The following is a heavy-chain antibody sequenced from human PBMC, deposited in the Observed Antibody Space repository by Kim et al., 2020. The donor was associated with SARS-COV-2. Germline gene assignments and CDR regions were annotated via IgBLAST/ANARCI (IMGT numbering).Heavy chain of an antibody. Sequence: GGSLRLSCAASGFTVSSNYMSWVRQAPGKGLEWVSVIYSGGSTYYADSVKGRFTISRDNSKNTLYLQMNSLRAEDTAVYYCARDYGSGSYYKPARYYYGMDVWGQGTTVTVSS. CDR1: GFTVSSNY. D-gene: IGHD3-10*01. V-gene: IGHV3-53*01. CDR3: ARDYGSGSYYKPARYYYGMDV. CDR2: IYSGGST. J-gene: IGHJ6*02.